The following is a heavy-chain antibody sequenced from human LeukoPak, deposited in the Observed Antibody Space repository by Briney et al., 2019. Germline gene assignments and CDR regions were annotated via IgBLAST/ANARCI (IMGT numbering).Heavy chain of an antibody. CDR2: ISYDGSNK. V-gene: IGHV3-30*04. D-gene: IGHD1-26*01. CDR3: ARVHKRVGASFKEFDY. Sequence: GGSLRLSCAASGFTFSSYAMHWVRQAPGKGLEWVAVISYDGSNKYYADSVKGRFTISRDNSKNTLYLQMNSLRAEDTAVYYCARVHKRVGASFKEFDYWGQGTLVTVSS. CDR1: GFTFSSYA. J-gene: IGHJ4*02.